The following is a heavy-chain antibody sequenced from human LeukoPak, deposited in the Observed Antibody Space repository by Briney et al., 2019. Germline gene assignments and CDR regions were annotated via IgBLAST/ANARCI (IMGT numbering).Heavy chain of an antibody. Sequence: SETLSLTCTVSGGSISSYYWSWIRQPPGKGLAWTGYIYYSGSTNYNPSLKSRVTISVDTSKNQFSLKLSSVTAADTAVYYCARHMGLGYSYGYPYFDYWGQGTLVTVSS. CDR2: IYYSGST. V-gene: IGHV4-59*08. J-gene: IGHJ4*02. D-gene: IGHD5-18*01. CDR3: ARHMGLGYSYGYPYFDY. CDR1: GGSISSYY.